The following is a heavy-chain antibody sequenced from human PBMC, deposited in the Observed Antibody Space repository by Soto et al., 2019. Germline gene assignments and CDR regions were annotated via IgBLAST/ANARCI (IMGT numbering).Heavy chain of an antibody. CDR3: ANRGGDQGYSVKYYGLDV. V-gene: IGHV3-23*01. Sequence: GGSLRLSCAASGITFSTYAMSWVRQAPGKGLEWVSALSGSGDRTFYADSVKGRFTISRDNSKNTLYLQMNSLRAEDTAVYYCANRGGDQGYSVKYYGLDVWGQGTTVTVSS. J-gene: IGHJ6*02. CDR1: GITFSTYA. CDR2: LSGSGDRT. D-gene: IGHD3-16*01.